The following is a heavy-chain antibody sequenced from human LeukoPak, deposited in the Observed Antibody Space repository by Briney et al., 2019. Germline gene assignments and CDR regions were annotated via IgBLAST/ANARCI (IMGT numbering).Heavy chain of an antibody. V-gene: IGHV3-23*01. CDR1: GITLSNYG. D-gene: IGHD3/OR15-3a*01. Sequence: GGSLRLSCAVSGITLSNYGMTWVRQAPGKGLEWVAGISGSGGGTNYADSVKGRFTISRDNAKNTLYLQMNSLRAEDTAVYFCAKRGVVIRVILVGFHKEAYYFESWGQGALVTVSS. CDR2: ISGSGGGT. J-gene: IGHJ4*02. CDR3: AKRGVVIRVILVGFHKEAYYFES.